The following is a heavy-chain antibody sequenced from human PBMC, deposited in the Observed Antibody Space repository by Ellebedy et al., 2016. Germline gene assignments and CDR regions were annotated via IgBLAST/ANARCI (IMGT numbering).Heavy chain of an antibody. J-gene: IGHJ4*02. CDR3: ARGRTGPFDY. V-gene: IGHV3-48*01. CDR2: ISRSSTI. CDR1: GFTFSSYS. Sequence: GGSLRLSCAASGFTFSSYSMNWVRQAPGKGLEWVSYISRSSTIYYADSVKGRFTISRDNAKNSLYLQMNSLRAEDTAVYYCARGRTGPFDYWGQGTLVTVSS.